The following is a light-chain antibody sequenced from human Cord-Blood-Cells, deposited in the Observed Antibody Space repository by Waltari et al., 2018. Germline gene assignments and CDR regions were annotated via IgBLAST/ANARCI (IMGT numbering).Light chain of an antibody. J-gene: IGKJ4*01. V-gene: IGKV3-15*01. CDR2: GAS. CDR1: QRVSSN. Sequence: EIVMTQSPATLSVSPGERATLSCRASQRVSSNLAWYQQKPGQAPRLPIYGASTRATGIPARFSGSGSGTEFTLTISSLQSEDFAVYYCQQYNNWPPVTFGGGTKVEIK. CDR3: QQYNNWPPVT.